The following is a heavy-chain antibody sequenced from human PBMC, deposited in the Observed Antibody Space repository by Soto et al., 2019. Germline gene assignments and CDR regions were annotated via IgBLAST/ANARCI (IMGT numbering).Heavy chain of an antibody. J-gene: IGHJ5*02. Sequence: QVQLVQSGAEVKKPGASVKVSCKAPRYIFTAYFMHWVRQATGQGLEWLGWINPNNGATHYGLSFQGRVTMTRDTSISTAYMELSSLRSDDTAVYYCASHDPGARFDPWGQGTLVIVSS. CDR3: ASHDPGARFDP. V-gene: IGHV1-2*02. D-gene: IGHD1-1*01. CDR2: INPNNGAT. CDR1: RYIFTAYF.